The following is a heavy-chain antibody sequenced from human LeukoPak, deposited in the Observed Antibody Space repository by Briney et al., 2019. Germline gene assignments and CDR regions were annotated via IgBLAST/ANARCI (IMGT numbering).Heavy chain of an antibody. CDR1: GFTFSSYA. Sequence: GGSLRLSCAASGFTFSSYAMHWVRQAPGKGLEWVAVISYDGSNKYYADSVKGRFTISRDNSKNTLYLQMNSLRAEDTAVYYCARDAYDSSGYIFDYWGQGTLSPSPQ. V-gene: IGHV3-30-3*01. J-gene: IGHJ4*02. D-gene: IGHD3-22*01. CDR3: ARDAYDSSGYIFDY. CDR2: ISYDGSNK.